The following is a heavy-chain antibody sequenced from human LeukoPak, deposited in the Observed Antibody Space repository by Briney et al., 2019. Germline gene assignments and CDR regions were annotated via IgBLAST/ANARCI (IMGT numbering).Heavy chain of an antibody. V-gene: IGHV4-59*12. D-gene: IGHD5-24*01. CDR2: IYYSGST. J-gene: IGHJ4*02. CDR3: ARDGYTEVFDY. CDR1: GGSISSYY. Sequence: SETLSLTCTVSGGSISSYYWSWIRQPPGKGLEWIGYIYYSGSTNYNPSLKSRVTISVDTSKNQFSLKLSSVTAADTAVYYCARDGYTEVFDYWGQGTLVTVSS.